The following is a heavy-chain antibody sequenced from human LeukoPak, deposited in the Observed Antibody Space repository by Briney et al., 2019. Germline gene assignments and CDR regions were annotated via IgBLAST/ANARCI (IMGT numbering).Heavy chain of an antibody. CDR3: AKSEKPKKQWLANYYYYMDG. J-gene: IGHJ6*03. CDR1: GFTFSSYE. Sequence: GGSLRLSCAASGFTFSSYEMNWVRQAPGKGLEWVSYISSSGSTIYYADSVKGRFTISRDNAKNSLYLQMNSLRAEDTAVYYCAKSEKPKKQWLANYYYYMDGGGKGTTVTIS. V-gene: IGHV3-48*03. CDR2: ISSSGSTI. D-gene: IGHD6-19*01.